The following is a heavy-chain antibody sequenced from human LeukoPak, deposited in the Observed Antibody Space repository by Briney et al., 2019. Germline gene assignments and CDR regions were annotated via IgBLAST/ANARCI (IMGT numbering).Heavy chain of an antibody. V-gene: IGHV3-23*01. Sequence: PGGSLRLSCAASGFTFSNYARSWVRQTPGKGPGWVSGISGSDGSTYYADFVKGRFTISRDNSKNTVHLQMNSLRAEDTAVYYCAKGKIRTLGIVYWGEGSVVTVSS. D-gene: IGHD7-27*01. CDR1: GFTFSNYA. CDR3: AKGKIRTLGIVY. CDR2: ISGSDGST. J-gene: IGHJ4*02.